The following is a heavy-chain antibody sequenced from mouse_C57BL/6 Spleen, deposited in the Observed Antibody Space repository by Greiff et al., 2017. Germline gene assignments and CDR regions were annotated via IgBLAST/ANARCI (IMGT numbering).Heavy chain of an antibody. J-gene: IGHJ4*01. D-gene: IGHD4-1*01. V-gene: IGHV5-17*01. CDR1: GFTFSDYG. Sequence: EVKLMESGGGLVKPGGSLKLSCAASGFTFSDYGMHWVRQAPEKGLEWVAYISRGSSTIYYAATAQGRFPISRDNAKNTLYLQMTSLRSEDTDMYYCARGELGHAMDYWGQGTSVTVSS. CDR3: ARGELGHAMDY. CDR2: ISRGSSTI.